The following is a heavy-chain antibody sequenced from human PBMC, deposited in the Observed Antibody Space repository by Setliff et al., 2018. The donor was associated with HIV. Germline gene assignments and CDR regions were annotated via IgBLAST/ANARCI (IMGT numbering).Heavy chain of an antibody. CDR1: GFNIEEYA. CDR2: ISWNSVKI. V-gene: IGHV3-9*01. CDR3: AKHWRIESDNSDAFDI. D-gene: IGHD1-20*01. Sequence: SLKISCVGSGFNIEEYAIAWVRQVPGKGLEWVSSISWNSVKIDYADFVKGRFTISRDNAKNSLFLQVNSLRTEDTAFYFCAKHWRIESDNSDAFDIWGQGTLVTVSS. J-gene: IGHJ3*02.